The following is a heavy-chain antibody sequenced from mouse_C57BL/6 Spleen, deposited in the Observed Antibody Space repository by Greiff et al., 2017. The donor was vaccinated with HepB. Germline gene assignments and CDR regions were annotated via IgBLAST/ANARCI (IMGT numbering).Heavy chain of an antibody. V-gene: IGHV1-81*01. CDR1: GYTFTSYG. D-gene: IGHD2-3*01. J-gene: IGHJ3*01. Sequence: QVQLKQSGAELARPGASVKLSCKASGYTFTSYGISWVKQRTGQGLEWIGEIYPRSGNTYYNEKFKGKATLTADKSSSTAYMELRSLTSEDSAVYFCARSSYDGYPFAYWGQGTLVTVSA. CDR2: IYPRSGNT. CDR3: ARSSYDGYPFAY.